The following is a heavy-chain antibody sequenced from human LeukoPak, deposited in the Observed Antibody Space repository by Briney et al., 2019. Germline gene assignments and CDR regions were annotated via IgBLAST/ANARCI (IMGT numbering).Heavy chain of an antibody. J-gene: IGHJ4*02. CDR3: ARQTSLSPYYFDS. CDR2: IYPGDSDI. V-gene: IGHV5-51*01. D-gene: IGHD3-16*02. Sequence: GESLKISCKGSGYSFTNYWIAWGRQMPGKGLEWMGIIYPGDSDIRYSPSFQGQVTISADRSISTAYLQWTSLKASDTAVYYCARQTSLSPYYFDSWGQGTLVTVSS. CDR1: GYSFTNYW.